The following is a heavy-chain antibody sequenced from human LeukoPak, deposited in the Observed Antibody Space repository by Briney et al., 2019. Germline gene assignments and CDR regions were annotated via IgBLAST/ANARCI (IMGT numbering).Heavy chain of an antibody. CDR3: AGDPYYDILTGTVGSAFDI. J-gene: IGHJ3*02. Sequence: SQTLSLTCAISGDSVSSNSAAWNWIRQSPSRGLEWLGRTYYRSRWYNDYAVSVQTRITINRDTSKNQFSLKLSSVTAADTAVYYCAGDPYYDILTGTVGSAFDIWGQGTMVTVSS. CDR1: GDSVSSNSAA. V-gene: IGHV6-1*01. D-gene: IGHD3-9*01. CDR2: TYYRSRWYN.